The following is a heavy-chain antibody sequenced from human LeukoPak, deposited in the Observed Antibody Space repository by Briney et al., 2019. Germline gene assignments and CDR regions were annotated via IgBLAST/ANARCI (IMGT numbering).Heavy chain of an antibody. CDR3: ARDAASSGSYYIY. V-gene: IGHV4-34*01. J-gene: IGHJ4*02. CDR2: INHSGST. D-gene: IGHD3-10*01. CDR1: GGSFSGYY. Sequence: SETLSLTCAVYGGSFSGYYWSWIRHPPGKGLEWIGEINHSGSTNYNPSLKSRVTISVDTSKNQFSLKLSSVTAADTAVYYCARDAASSGSYYIYWGQGTLVTVSS.